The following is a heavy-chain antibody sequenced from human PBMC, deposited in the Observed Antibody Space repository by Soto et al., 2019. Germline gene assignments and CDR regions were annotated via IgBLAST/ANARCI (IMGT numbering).Heavy chain of an antibody. CDR2: IYWDNDK. J-gene: IGHJ6*02. CDR3: VHSRCGGDCLQSYPSHYYYGMDV. Sequence: QITLKESGPTLVKPTQTLTLTCTFSGFSLSTSGVGVGWIRQPPGKALEWLALIYWDNDKRYSPSLQSRLTITKDTSKNQVVLTSSNMAPVDTATHYCVHSRCGGDCLQSYPSHYYYGMDVWGQGTTVTVSS. V-gene: IGHV2-5*02. CDR1: GFSLSTSGVG. D-gene: IGHD2-21*02.